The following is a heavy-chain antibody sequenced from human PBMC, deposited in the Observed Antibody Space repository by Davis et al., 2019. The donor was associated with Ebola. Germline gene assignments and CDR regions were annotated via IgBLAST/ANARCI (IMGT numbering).Heavy chain of an antibody. CDR3: ARIGDYYYYYGMDV. Sequence: KVSCKGSGYSFTSYWISWVRQMPGKGLEWMGRIDPSDSYTNYSPSFQGHVTISADKSISTAYLQWSSLKASDTAMYYCARIGDYYYYYGMDVWGQGTTVTVSS. CDR1: GYSFTSYW. CDR2: IDPSDSYT. J-gene: IGHJ6*02. V-gene: IGHV5-10-1*01.